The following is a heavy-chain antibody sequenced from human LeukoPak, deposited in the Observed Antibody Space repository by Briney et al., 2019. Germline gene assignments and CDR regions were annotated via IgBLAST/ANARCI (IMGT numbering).Heavy chain of an antibody. CDR3: ARVRTGIAAAGRDFAFDI. CDR2: INSNSGGT. Sequence: ASVKVSCKASGYTFTGYYMHWVRQAPGQGLEWMGWINSNSGGTNYAQKFQGRVTMTRDTSISTAYMELSRLRSDDTAVYYCARVRTGIAAAGRDFAFDIWGQGTMVTVSS. CDR1: GYTFTGYY. J-gene: IGHJ3*02. D-gene: IGHD6-13*01. V-gene: IGHV1-2*02.